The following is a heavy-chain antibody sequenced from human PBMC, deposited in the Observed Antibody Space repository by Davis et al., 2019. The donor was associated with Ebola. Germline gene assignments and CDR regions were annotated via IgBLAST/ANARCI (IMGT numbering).Heavy chain of an antibody. J-gene: IGHJ4*02. CDR2: ISSSSSYI. V-gene: IGHV3-21*01. CDR3: ARVGRPLDMARELDY. CDR1: GFTFSSYA. D-gene: IGHD3/OR15-3a*01. Sequence: PGGSLRLSCAASGFTFSSYAMSWVRQAPGKGLEWVSSISSSSSYIYYADSVKGRFTISRDNAKNSLYLQMNSLRAEDTAVYYCARVGRPLDMARELDYWGQGTLVTVSS.